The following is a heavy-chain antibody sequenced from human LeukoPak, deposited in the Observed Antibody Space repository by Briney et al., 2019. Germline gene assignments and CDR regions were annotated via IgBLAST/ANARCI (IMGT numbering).Heavy chain of an antibody. V-gene: IGHV1-18*01. J-gene: IGHJ4*02. CDR2: ISAYNGNT. Sequence: ASVKVSCKASGYTFTSYGISWVRQAPGQGLEWMGWISAYNGNTNYAQKLQGRVTMTTDTSTSTAYMELRSLRSDDTAVYYCARVNGVAAAGRVDPFDYWGQGTLVTVSS. CDR3: ARVNGVAAAGRVDPFDY. D-gene: IGHD6-13*01. CDR1: GYTFTSYG.